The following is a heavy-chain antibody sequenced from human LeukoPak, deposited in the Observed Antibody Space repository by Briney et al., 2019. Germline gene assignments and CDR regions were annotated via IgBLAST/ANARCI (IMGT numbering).Heavy chain of an antibody. CDR2: IIPIFGTA. D-gene: IGHD5-18*01. V-gene: IGHV1-69*01. Sequence: AASVKVSCRASGGTFSSYAISWVRQAPGEGLEWMGGIIPIFGTANYAQKFQGRVTITADESTSTAYMELSSLRSEDTAVYYCARAYSYIFDYWGQGTLVTVSS. J-gene: IGHJ4*02. CDR3: ARAYSYIFDY. CDR1: GGTFSSYA.